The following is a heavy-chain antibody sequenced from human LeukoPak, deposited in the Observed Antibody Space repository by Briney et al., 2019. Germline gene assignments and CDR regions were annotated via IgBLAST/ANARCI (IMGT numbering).Heavy chain of an antibody. Sequence: GGSLRLSCAASGFTFSSYSMNWVRQAPGKGLEWVSYISSSSSTIYYADSVKGRFTISRDNAKNSLYLQMNSLRAEDTAVYYCARDPSSGGADGIGYWGQGTLVTVSS. V-gene: IGHV3-48*04. CDR2: ISSSSSTI. J-gene: IGHJ4*02. CDR3: ARDPSSGGADGIGY. D-gene: IGHD1-26*01. CDR1: GFTFSSYS.